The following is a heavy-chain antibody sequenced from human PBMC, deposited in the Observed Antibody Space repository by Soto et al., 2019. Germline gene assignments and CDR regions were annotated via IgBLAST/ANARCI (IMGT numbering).Heavy chain of an antibody. Sequence: QVQLVESGGGLVMPGGSLRLSCTASGFTFSDYYMMWIRQVPGKGLEWVSYISGSGSSTKYADSVKGRFIISRDSAKNSLYLQMNSLRADDTALYYCARKTSKTAVPRGDYLDFWGHGTLVTVSS. V-gene: IGHV3-11*01. D-gene: IGHD2-21*02. CDR1: GFTFSDYY. J-gene: IGHJ4*01. CDR2: ISGSGSST. CDR3: ARKTSKTAVPRGDYLDF.